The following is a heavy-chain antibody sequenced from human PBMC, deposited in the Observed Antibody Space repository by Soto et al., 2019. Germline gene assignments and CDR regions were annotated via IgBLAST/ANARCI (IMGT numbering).Heavy chain of an antibody. J-gene: IGHJ4*02. CDR3: ARHNYGSGSTYFDY. CDR1: GGSSSNYY. V-gene: IGHV4-59*08. Sequence: LETRSLTCSVAGGSSSNYYWSWIRQPPGKGLEWIGYIYYSGSTNYNPSLKSRVTISVDTSKNQFSLKLNSMTAADTAVYYCARHNYGSGSTYFDYWGQGTLVTVSS. D-gene: IGHD3-10*01. CDR2: IYYSGST.